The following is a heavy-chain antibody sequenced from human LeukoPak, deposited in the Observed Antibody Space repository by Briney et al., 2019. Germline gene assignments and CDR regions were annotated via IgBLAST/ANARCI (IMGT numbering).Heavy chain of an antibody. CDR2: FSDIA. CDR3: AKRLNSFAFDI. J-gene: IGHJ3*02. D-gene: IGHD2-21*01. V-gene: IGHV3-23*01. CDR1: GFTFSSSF. Sequence: PGGSLRLSCEASGFTFSSSFMSWVRQAPGKGLEWVSTFSDIAYYADSVKGRFTISRDNAKNTLYLQMDSLRAEDTAVYYCAKRLNSFAFDIWGQGTMVTVSS.